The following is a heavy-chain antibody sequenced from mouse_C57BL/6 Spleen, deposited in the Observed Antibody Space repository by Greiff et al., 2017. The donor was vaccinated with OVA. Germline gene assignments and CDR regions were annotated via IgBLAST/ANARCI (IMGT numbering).Heavy chain of an antibody. J-gene: IGHJ2*01. CDR1: GYTFTSYW. Sequence: QVQLQQPGAELVRPGSSVKLSCKASGYTFTSYWMQWVKQRPIQGLEWIGNIDPSDSGTHYNQKFKDKATLTVDKSSSTAYMQLSSLTSEDCAGYYGVRWGYSRCVDYWGQGTTLTVSS. CDR3: VRWGYSRCVDY. CDR2: IDPSDSGT. D-gene: IGHD2-3*01. V-gene: IGHV1-52*01.